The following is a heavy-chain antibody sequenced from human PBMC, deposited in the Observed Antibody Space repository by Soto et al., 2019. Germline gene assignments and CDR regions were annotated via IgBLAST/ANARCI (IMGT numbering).Heavy chain of an antibody. CDR1: GFTFSSYG. CDR2: ISYDGSNK. CDR3: AKSPDYDILTAGWFDP. Sequence: QVQLVESGGGVVQPGRSLRLSCAASGFTFSSYGMHWVRQAPGKGLEWVAVISYDGSNKYYADSVKGRFTISRDNSKNTLYLQMNSLRAEDTAVYYCAKSPDYDILTAGWFDPWGQGTLVTVSS. J-gene: IGHJ5*02. D-gene: IGHD3-9*01. V-gene: IGHV3-30*18.